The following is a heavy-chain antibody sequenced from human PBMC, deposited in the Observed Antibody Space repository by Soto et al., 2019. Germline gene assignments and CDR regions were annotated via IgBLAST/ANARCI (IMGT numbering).Heavy chain of an antibody. CDR3: ARGRIYYYYYMDV. D-gene: IGHD2-15*01. J-gene: IGHJ6*03. Sequence: SETLSLTCAVYGGSFSGYYWSWIRQPPGKGLEWIGEINHSGSTNYNPSLKSRVTISVDTSKNQFSLKLSSVTAADTAVYYCARGRIYYYYYMDVWGKGTTVTVSS. CDR1: GGSFSGYY. CDR2: INHSGST. V-gene: IGHV4-34*01.